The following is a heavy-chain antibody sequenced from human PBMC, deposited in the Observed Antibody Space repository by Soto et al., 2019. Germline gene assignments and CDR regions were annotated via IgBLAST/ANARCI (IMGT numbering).Heavy chain of an antibody. CDR2: IYPGDSDT. D-gene: IGHD1-20*01. Sequence: GESLKISCKGSGYSFTTYWIAWVRQMPGKGLEWMGIIYPGDSDTRYSPSFQGQVTISADKSISTAYLQWSSLKASDTAMYYCARRIIGTTFGMDVWGQGTTVTVSS. CDR3: ARRIIGTTFGMDV. J-gene: IGHJ6*02. V-gene: IGHV5-51*01. CDR1: GYSFTTYW.